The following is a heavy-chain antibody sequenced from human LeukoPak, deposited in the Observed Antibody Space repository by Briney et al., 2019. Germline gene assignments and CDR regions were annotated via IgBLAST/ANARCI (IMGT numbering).Heavy chain of an antibody. D-gene: IGHD5-18*01. CDR1: GGSISSYY. V-gene: IGHV4-59*01. J-gene: IGHJ4*02. Sequence: SETLSLTCTVSGGSISSYYWSWIRRPPGKGLEWIGYIYYSGSTNYNPSLKSRVTISVDTSKNQFSLRLSSVTAADTAVYYCAREDTAMAYFDYWGQGTLVTVSS. CDR2: IYYSGST. CDR3: AREDTAMAYFDY.